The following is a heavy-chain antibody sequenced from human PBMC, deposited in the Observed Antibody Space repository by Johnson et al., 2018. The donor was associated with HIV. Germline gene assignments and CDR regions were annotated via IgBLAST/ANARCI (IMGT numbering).Heavy chain of an antibody. D-gene: IGHD3-9*01. CDR1: GVTFSTYA. Sequence: AASGVTFSTYAMHWVRQAPGKGLEWVAVISYDGIKTYYVDSVKARFTISRDDARNTLYLQMNSLRVEDTALYYCARDGDDGDEADDTKGAFDIWGQGTMVTVSS. CDR2: ISYDGIKT. CDR3: ARDGDDGDEADDTKGAFDI. V-gene: IGHV3-30*04. J-gene: IGHJ3*02.